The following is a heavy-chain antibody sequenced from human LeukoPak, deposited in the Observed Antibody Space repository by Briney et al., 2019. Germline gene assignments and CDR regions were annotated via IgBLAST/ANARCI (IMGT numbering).Heavy chain of an antibody. CDR3: AREGIAAAGTGGDY. V-gene: IGHV3-21*01. J-gene: IGHJ4*02. D-gene: IGHD6-13*01. CDR1: GFTLSSYS. Sequence: GGSLRLSCAASGFTLSSYSMNWVPQAPGRGLGWVSPISSSSSYIYYADSVKGRFTISRDNAKNSLYLQMNSLRAEDTAVYYCAREGIAAAGTGGDYWGQGTLVTVSS. CDR2: ISSSSSYI.